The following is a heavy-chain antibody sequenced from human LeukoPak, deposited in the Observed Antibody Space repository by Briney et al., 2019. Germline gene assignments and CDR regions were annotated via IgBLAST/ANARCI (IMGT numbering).Heavy chain of an antibody. CDR1: GFTFSSYS. D-gene: IGHD6-13*01. CDR3: AKSLANHPHSSRYYLDY. CDR2: ISSSSSYI. Sequence: PGGSLRLSCAASGFTFSSYSMNWVRQAPGKGLEWVSSISSSSSYIYYADSVKGRFTISRDNSKNTLYLQMNSLRAEDTAVYYCAKSLANHPHSSRYYLDYWGQGTLVTVSS. V-gene: IGHV3-21*04. J-gene: IGHJ4*02.